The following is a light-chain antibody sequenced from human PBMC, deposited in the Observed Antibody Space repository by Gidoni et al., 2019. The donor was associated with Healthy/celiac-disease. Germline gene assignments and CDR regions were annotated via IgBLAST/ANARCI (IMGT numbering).Light chain of an antibody. V-gene: IGLV1-40*01. Sequence: QSVLTQPPSVSGAPGQRVPISCTGSSSTIGAGYEVHWYQQLPGTAPKLLLYGNRHRPSGVPDRFSGSKSGTSASLAITGLQAEDEADYYCQSYDSSLSGSGVFGGGTKLTVL. CDR2: GNR. CDR1: SSTIGAGYE. J-gene: IGLJ2*01. CDR3: QSYDSSLSGSGV.